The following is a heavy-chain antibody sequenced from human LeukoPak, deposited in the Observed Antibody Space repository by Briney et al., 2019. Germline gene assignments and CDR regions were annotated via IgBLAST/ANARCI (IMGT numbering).Heavy chain of an antibody. D-gene: IGHD2-2*01. CDR1: GASIRNYNNY. V-gene: IGHV4-39*01. CDR3: VRHHKYCSSTSCYKVGDPTDAFAI. Sequence: SETLSLTCIVSGASIRNYNNYWGWIRQPPGKGLEWIGSVFYTGSTYYNPSLQSRITVSVDTSKNQLSLKLTSVTAADTAVYYCVRHHKYCSSTSCYKVGDPTDAFAIWGLGTMVIVSS. CDR2: VFYTGST. J-gene: IGHJ3*02.